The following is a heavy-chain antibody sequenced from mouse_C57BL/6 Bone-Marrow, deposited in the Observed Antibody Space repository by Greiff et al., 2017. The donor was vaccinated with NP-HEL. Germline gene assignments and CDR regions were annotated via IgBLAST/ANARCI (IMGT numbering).Heavy chain of an antibody. V-gene: IGHV5-9-1*02. CDR3: TRGLRGTGGYFDY. CDR1: GFTFSSYA. Sequence: EVQVVESGEGLVKPGGSLKLSCAASGFTFSSYAMSWVRQTPEKRLEWVAYISSGGDYIYYADTVKGRFTISRDNARNTLYLQMSSLKSEDTAMYYCTRGLRGTGGYFDYWGQGTTLTVSS. CDR2: ISSGGDYI. D-gene: IGHD3-3*01. J-gene: IGHJ2*01.